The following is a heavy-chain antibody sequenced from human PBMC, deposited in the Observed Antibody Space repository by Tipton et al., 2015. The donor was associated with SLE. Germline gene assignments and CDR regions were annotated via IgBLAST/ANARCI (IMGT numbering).Heavy chain of an antibody. V-gene: IGHV4-34*01. CDR3: AGAVGTAAGLRDY. CDR1: GGSFSGYY. D-gene: IGHD6-13*01. J-gene: IGHJ4*02. CDR2: INHSGIT. Sequence: TLSLTCAVYGGSFSGYYWSWIRQPPGKGLEWIGEINHSGITNSNPSLTRRLIISVDTSKNQFSLKRSSVTAADTAGYYCAGAVGTAAGLRDYWGQGTLVTVSS.